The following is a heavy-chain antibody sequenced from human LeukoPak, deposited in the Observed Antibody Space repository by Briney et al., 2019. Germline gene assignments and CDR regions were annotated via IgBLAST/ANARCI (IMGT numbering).Heavy chain of an antibody. J-gene: IGHJ3*02. CDR3: ASRKSYSSGWYHAFDI. V-gene: IGHV3-7*01. CDR1: GFTFSSYS. D-gene: IGHD6-19*01. CDR2: IKQDGSEK. Sequence: GGSLRLSCAASGFTFSSYSMNWVRQAPGKGLEWVANIKQDGSEKYYVDSVKGRFTISRDNAKNSLYLQMNSLRAEDTAVYYCASRKSYSSGWYHAFDIWGQGTMVTVSS.